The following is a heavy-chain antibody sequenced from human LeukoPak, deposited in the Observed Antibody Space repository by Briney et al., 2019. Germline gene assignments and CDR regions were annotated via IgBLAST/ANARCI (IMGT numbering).Heavy chain of an antibody. CDR3: ASSGRAGYSYGEIDY. D-gene: IGHD5-18*01. CDR1: GGTFSSYA. J-gene: IGHJ4*02. V-gene: IGHV1-69*01. Sequence: SVKVSCKASGGTFSSYAISWVRQAPGQGLEWMGGIIPIFGTANYAQKFQGGVTITADESTSTAYMELSSLRSEDTAVYYCASSGRAGYSYGEIDYWGQGTLVTVSS. CDR2: IIPIFGTA.